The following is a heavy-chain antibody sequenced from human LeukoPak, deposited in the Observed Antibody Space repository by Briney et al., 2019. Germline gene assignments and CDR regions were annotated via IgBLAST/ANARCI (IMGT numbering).Heavy chain of an antibody. Sequence: SETLSLTCTVSGGTISSSSYYWGWIRQPPGKGLEWIGSIYYSGSTYYNPSLKSRVTISVDTYKNQFSLKLSSVTAADTAVYYCARHLRTPVVAASDAVDICGQGTMVTVSS. CDR2: IYYSGST. J-gene: IGHJ3*02. D-gene: IGHD2-15*01. V-gene: IGHV4-39*01. CDR3: ARHLRTPVVAASDAVDI. CDR1: GGTISSSSYY.